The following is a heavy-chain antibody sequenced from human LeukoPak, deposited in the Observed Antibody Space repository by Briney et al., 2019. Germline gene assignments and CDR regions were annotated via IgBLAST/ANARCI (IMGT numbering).Heavy chain of an antibody. J-gene: IGHJ4*02. CDR1: GDSITNGDYY. CDR2: IYHSGST. Sequence: SETLSLICNVSGDSITNGDYYWTWIRQSPGEGLEWLGYIYHSGSTLYLPSLESRLSLSVDTSKNQFSLTQTSLTAADSAVFYCARGVRGRKWYYFDSWGRGTLVTVSS. D-gene: IGHD2-15*01. V-gene: IGHV4-30-4*01. CDR3: ARGVRGRKWYYFDS.